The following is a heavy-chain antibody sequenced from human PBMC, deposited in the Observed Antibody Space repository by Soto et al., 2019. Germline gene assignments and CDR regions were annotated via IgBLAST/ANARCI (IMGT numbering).Heavy chain of an antibody. D-gene: IGHD5-18*01. CDR2: IIPILGIA. Sequence: QVQLVQSGAEVKKPGSSVKVSCKASGGTFSSYTISWVRQAPGQGLEWMGRIIPILGIANYAQKFQGRVTITADKATSTAYMELSSLRSEDTAVYYCAGDVSGYSYGSHDAFDIWGQGTMVTVSS. J-gene: IGHJ3*02. V-gene: IGHV1-69*08. CDR3: AGDVSGYSYGSHDAFDI. CDR1: GGTFSSYT.